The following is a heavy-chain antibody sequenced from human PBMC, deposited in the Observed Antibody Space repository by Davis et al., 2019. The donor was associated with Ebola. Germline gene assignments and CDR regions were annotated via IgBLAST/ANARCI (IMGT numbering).Heavy chain of an antibody. Sequence: PGGSLRLSCAVSGFTFSSYSMNWVRQAPGKGLEWVSSISSSSRYIYYADPVKGRFTISRDNAKNSLYLQMNSLRAEDTAVYYCARGGADILTGYYIIEYYYYGMDVWGQGTTVTVSS. J-gene: IGHJ6*02. CDR3: ARGGADILTGYYIIEYYYYGMDV. CDR2: ISSSSRYI. CDR1: GFTFSSYS. D-gene: IGHD3-9*01. V-gene: IGHV3-21*01.